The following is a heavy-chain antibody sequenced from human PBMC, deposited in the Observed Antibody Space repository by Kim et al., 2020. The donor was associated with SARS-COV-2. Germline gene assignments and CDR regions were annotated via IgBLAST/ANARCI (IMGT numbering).Heavy chain of an antibody. D-gene: IGHD5-12*01. J-gene: IGHJ6*01. Sequence: SETLSLTCTVSGGSVSSGSYYWSWIRQPPGKGLEWIGYIYYSGSTNYNPSLKSRVTISVDTSKNQFSLKLSSVTAADTAVYYCAIGQGEMATIYYYGMDV. CDR1: GGSVSSGSYY. CDR3: AIGQGEMATIYYYGMDV. V-gene: IGHV4-61*01. CDR2: IYYSGST.